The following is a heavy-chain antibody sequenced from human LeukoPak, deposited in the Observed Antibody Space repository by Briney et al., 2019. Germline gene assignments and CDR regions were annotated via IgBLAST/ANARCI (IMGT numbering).Heavy chain of an antibody. CDR1: GGSISSSSYY. CDR2: IYYSGST. CDR3: ARDGNDFWSGYYTGRAFDI. Sequence: PSETLSLTCTVSGGSISSSSYYWGWIRQPPGKGRGWNGSIYYSGSTYYNPSLKSRVTISVDTPKNQFSLKLSSVTAADTAVYYCARDGNDFWSGYYTGRAFDIWGQGTMVTVSS. J-gene: IGHJ3*02. V-gene: IGHV4-39*07. D-gene: IGHD3-3*01.